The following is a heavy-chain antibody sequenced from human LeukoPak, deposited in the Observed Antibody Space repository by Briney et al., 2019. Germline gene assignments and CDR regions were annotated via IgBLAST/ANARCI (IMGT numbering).Heavy chain of an antibody. CDR1: GGTFSSYA. J-gene: IGHJ3*02. CDR3: AKDRYSGSYRSLDAFDI. D-gene: IGHD1-26*01. V-gene: IGHV1-69*13. CDR2: IIPIFGTA. Sequence: ASVKVSCKASGGTFSSYAISWVRQAPGQGLEWMGGIIPIFGTANYAQKFQGRVTITADESTSTAYMELSSLRSEDTAVYYCAKDRYSGSYRSLDAFDIWGQGTMVTVSS.